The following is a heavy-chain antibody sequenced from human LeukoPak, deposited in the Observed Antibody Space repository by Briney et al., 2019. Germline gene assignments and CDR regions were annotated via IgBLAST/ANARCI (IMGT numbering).Heavy chain of an antibody. J-gene: IGHJ4*02. CDR2: ITWNSANI. D-gene: IGHD3-10*01. V-gene: IGHV3-9*01. CDR1: GFTFDDFA. Sequence: GRSLRLSCAASGFTFDDFAMHWVRQAPGKGLEWVSGITWNSANINYADSVRGRFTISRDNAKNSLYLQMNSLTTEDTALYYCAKDASYGSGSYFPDWGQGTLVTVSS. CDR3: AKDASYGSGSYFPD.